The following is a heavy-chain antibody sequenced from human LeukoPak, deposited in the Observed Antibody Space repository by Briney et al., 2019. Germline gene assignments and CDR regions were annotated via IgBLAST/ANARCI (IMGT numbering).Heavy chain of an antibody. CDR1: AGSISSRHYY. D-gene: IGHD3-16*02. Sequence: SETLSLTSTVSAGSISSRHYYWGWIRQPPGKGLEWIGRVYCSGSTYYIPSLKSRVTISVDTSTNEFSLKMNSVTAADTAVYFCARQADFGGVIVSSWFDPWGEGAQVTVSS. V-gene: IGHV4-39*01. J-gene: IGHJ5*02. CDR3: ARQADFGGVIVSSWFDP. CDR2: VYCSGST.